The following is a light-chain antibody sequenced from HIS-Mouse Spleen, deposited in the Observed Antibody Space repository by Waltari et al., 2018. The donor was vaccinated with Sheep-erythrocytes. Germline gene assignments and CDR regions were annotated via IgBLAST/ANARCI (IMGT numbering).Light chain of an antibody. J-gene: IGKJ4*01. V-gene: IGKV4-1*01. CDR2: WAS. CDR3: QQYYSTLT. CDR1: QSVLYSSNNKNY. Sequence: DIVMTQSPAYLAVFLGERATIHCKSSQSVLYSSNNKNYLAWYQQKPGQPPKLLIDWASTRESGVPDRFSGSGSGTDFTLTISSLQAEDVAVYYCQQYYSTLTFGGGTKVEIK.